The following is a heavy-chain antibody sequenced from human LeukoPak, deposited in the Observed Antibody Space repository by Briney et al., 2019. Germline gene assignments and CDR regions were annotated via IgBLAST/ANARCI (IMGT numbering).Heavy chain of an antibody. CDR3: AREPVPRSSGLQY. V-gene: IGHV1-69*05. J-gene: IGHJ4*02. CDR1: GGTFSSYA. D-gene: IGHD3-22*01. Sequence: ASVKVSCKASGGTFSSYALSWVRQAPGQGLEWMGRIIPIFGTADYAQKFQGRVTMTTDESTNTAYMELSSLRSEDTAVYYCAREPVPRSSGLQYWGQGTLVTVSS. CDR2: IIPIFGTA.